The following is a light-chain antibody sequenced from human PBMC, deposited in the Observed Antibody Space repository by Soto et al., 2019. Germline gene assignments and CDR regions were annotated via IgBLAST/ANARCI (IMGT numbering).Light chain of an antibody. CDR1: QPIGSY. Sequence: DIPMTQSPSSLSASVGDRVTVICRASQPIGSYLNWYQQKPGKAPKFLIYAASSLQIGVPSRFSGSGSGTDFTLPISSLQPEDFATYFCQQSHSSPITFGQGTRLDI. CDR3: QQSHSSPIT. CDR2: AAS. V-gene: IGKV1-39*01. J-gene: IGKJ5*01.